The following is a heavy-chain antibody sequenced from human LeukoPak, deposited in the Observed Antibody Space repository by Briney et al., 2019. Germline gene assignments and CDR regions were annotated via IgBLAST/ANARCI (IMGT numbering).Heavy chain of an antibody. CDR3: ARTPTVTTRAGGFDY. CDR2: IYHSGST. D-gene: IGHD4-17*01. J-gene: IGHJ4*02. V-gene: IGHV4-38-2*01. Sequence: SETLSLTCAVSGYSISSGYYWGWIRQHPGKGLEWIGSIYHSGSTYYNPSLKSRVTISVVTSKNQFSLKLSSVTAADTAVYYCARTPTVTTRAGGFDYWGQGTLVTVSS. CDR1: GYSISSGYY.